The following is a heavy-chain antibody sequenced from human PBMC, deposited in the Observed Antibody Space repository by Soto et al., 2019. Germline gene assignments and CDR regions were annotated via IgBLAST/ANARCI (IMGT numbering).Heavy chain of an antibody. CDR3: ARRALGSGSVDHDAFDI. V-gene: IGHV3-30-3*01. Sequence: QVQLVESGGGVVQPGRSLRLSCAASGFTFSSYAMHWVRQAPGKGLEWVAVISYDGSNKYYADSVKGRFTISRDNSKNTLHLQMNSLRAEDTAVYYCARRALGSGSVDHDAFDIWGQGTMVTVSS. CDR1: GFTFSSYA. J-gene: IGHJ3*02. CDR2: ISYDGSNK. D-gene: IGHD3-22*01.